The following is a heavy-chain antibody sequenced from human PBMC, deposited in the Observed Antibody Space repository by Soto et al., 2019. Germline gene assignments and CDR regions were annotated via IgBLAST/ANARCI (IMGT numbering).Heavy chain of an antibody. J-gene: IGHJ6*02. Sequence: QVQLQESGPGLMKPSETLSLTCTVSGGSVSSGSYYWSWIRQPPGKGLEWIGYIYYSGRTNYNPPLESRVPISVTPSKNQFSLKLSSGTDADTAVYYCARIKTYYDILTGYYPPYYYYGMDVWGQGTTVTVSS. CDR2: IYYSGRT. CDR1: GGSVSSGSYY. D-gene: IGHD3-9*01. V-gene: IGHV4-61*01. CDR3: ARIKTYYDILTGYYPPYYYYGMDV.